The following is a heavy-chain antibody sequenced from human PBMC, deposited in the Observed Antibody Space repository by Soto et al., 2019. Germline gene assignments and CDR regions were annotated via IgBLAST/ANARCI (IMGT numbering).Heavy chain of an antibody. J-gene: IGHJ4*02. CDR3: AREGGEAGTEFDF. CDR1: GFTFSSYS. Sequence: GGSLRLSCAASGFTFSSYSMNWVRQAPGKGLEWVSSISSSSSYIYYADSVKGRFTISRDNAKNSLYLQMNSLRAEDTAVYYCAREGGEAGTEFDFWGTGTLVTLSS. CDR2: ISSSSSYI. V-gene: IGHV3-21*01. D-gene: IGHD3-16*01.